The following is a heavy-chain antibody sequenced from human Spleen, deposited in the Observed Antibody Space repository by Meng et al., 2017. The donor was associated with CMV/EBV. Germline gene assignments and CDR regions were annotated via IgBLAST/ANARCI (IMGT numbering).Heavy chain of an antibody. J-gene: IGHJ6*02. Sequence: SVQVSCKASGGTFSSYAISWVRQAPGQGLEWMGGIIPILGIANYAQKFQGRVTITADKSTSTAYMELSGLRSEDTAVYYCARDDYPNPYGMDVWGQGTTVTVSS. V-gene: IGHV1-69*10. CDR1: GGTFSSYA. CDR3: ARDDYPNPYGMDV. CDR2: IIPILGIA. D-gene: IGHD3-16*01.